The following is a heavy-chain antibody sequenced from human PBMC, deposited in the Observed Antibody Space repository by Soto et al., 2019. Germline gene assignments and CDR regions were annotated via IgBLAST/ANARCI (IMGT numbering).Heavy chain of an antibody. D-gene: IGHD6-19*01. V-gene: IGHV6-1*01. CDR2: TYYRSKWYN. CDR3: PRTIAVAGGSNYYYYAMGV. J-gene: IGHJ6*02. CDR1: GDSVSSNSAA. Sequence: SQTLSLTCAISGDSVSSNSAAWNWIRQSPSRGLEWLGRTYYRSKWYNDYAVSVKSRITINPDTSKNQFSLQLNSVTPEDTAVYQCPRTIAVAGGSNYYYYAMGVWGPGTTVTVSS.